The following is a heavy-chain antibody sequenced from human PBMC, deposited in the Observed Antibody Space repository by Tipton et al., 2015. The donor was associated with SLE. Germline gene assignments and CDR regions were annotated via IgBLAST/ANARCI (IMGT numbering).Heavy chain of an antibody. D-gene: IGHD4-17*01. CDR3: ARRPRDDYGVYYYFDD. CDR1: GGSFSSYY. Sequence: TLSLTCAVYGGSFSSYYWGWIRQPPGKGLEWIGSIYYSGSTYNNPSLKSRVTISVDTSKNQFSLKLSSVTAADTAVYYCARRPRDDYGVYYYFDDWGQGTLVTVSS. J-gene: IGHJ4*02. V-gene: IGHV4-39*01. CDR2: IYYSGST.